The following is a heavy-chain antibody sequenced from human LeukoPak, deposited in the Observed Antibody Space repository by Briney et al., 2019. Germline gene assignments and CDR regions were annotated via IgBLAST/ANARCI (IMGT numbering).Heavy chain of an antibody. CDR1: GFTFSNAW. V-gene: IGHV3-23*01. Sequence: PGGSLRLSCAASGFTFSNAWMSWVRQAPGKGLEWVSAISGSGGSTYYADSVKGRFTISRDNSKNTLYLQMNSLRAEDTAVYYCAKGHDSSGWYSWFDPWGQGTLVTVSS. J-gene: IGHJ5*02. CDR3: AKGHDSSGWYSWFDP. CDR2: ISGSGGST. D-gene: IGHD6-13*01.